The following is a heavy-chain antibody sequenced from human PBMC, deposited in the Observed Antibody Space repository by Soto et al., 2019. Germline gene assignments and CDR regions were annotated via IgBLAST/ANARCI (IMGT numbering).Heavy chain of an antibody. V-gene: IGHV3-23*01. D-gene: IGHD6-19*01. CDR2: MSGTGGST. CDR1: GFTFISYA. Sequence: EVQLLEAGGGLVQPGRSLRLSCAASGFTFISYAMNWVRQAPGKGLEWVSAMSGTGGSTYYADSVKGRFTISRDNSKNTLYLQMNSLRVEDTAGFYCAKAGFSSGWSPSYFDYWGQGTLVTVSS. CDR3: AKAGFSSGWSPSYFDY. J-gene: IGHJ4*02.